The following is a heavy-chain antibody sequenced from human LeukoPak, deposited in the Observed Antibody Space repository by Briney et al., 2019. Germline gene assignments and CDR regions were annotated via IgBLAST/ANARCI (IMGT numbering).Heavy chain of an antibody. J-gene: IGHJ4*02. CDR1: GYTFISYG. Sequence: ASVKVSCKPSGYTFISYGISWIRQAPGQGLEWMGWINNYSGNTAYAQKFQGRVTVTTDTSTSTAYMELRSLRSDDTAVYYCARDPDTSSRWDYWGQGTLVTVSS. CDR2: INNYSGNT. V-gene: IGHV1-18*01. D-gene: IGHD6-13*01. CDR3: ARDPDTSSRWDY.